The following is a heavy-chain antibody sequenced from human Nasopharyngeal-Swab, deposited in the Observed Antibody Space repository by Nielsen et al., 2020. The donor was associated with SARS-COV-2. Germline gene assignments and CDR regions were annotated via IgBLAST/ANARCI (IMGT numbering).Heavy chain of an antibody. V-gene: IGHV3-15*01. J-gene: IGHJ4*02. CDR3: TTDLMYCSSTSCYSFDY. D-gene: IGHD2-2*01. CDR2: IKSKTDGGTT. Sequence: WIRQPPGKGLEWVGRIKSKTDGGTTDYAAPVKGRFTISRDDSKNTLYLQMNSLKTEDTAVYYCTTDLMYCSSTSCYSFDYWGQGTLDTVSS.